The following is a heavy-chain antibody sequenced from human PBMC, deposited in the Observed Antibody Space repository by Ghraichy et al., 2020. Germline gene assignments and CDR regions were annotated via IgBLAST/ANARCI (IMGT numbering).Heavy chain of an antibody. CDR2: ISGSGGST. CDR1: GFTFSTYA. V-gene: IGHV3-23*01. CDR3: AKLIVGVTSLNY. J-gene: IGHJ4*02. D-gene: IGHD1-26*01. Sequence: ETLSLTCAASGFTFSTYAMSWVRQAPGKGLEWVSGISGSGGSTYYADSVKGRFTISRDNSKNTLYLQMNSLRAEDTAVYYCAKLIVGVTSLNYWGQGTLVTVSS.